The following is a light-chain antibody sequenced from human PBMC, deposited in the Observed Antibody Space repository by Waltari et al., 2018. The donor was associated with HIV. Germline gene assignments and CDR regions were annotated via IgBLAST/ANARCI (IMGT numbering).Light chain of an antibody. CDR1: SSDVGGYNY. J-gene: IGLJ2*01. CDR2: EVS. V-gene: IGLV2-8*01. CDR3: SSYAGSNNLV. Sequence: QSALTQPPSASGSPGQSVTISCTGTSSDVGGYNYVSWYQQHPGKAPKLMIYEVSKRPSGGRDSWSCSESGNTASLTVSGLQAEDEADYYCSSYAGSNNLVFGGGTKLTVL.